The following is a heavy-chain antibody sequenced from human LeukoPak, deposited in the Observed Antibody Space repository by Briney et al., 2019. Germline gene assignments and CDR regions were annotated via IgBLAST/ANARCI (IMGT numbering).Heavy chain of an antibody. CDR3: TRGEYYYGSGTVGVDDY. V-gene: IGHV3-53*01. D-gene: IGHD3-10*01. Sequence: GGSLRLSCAVSDFTISQNYMTWVRQAPGKCLECVSVLFGDGATAYADSVKGRFTISRDNAENTLYLQMNSLRVEDTAVYYCTRGEYYYGSGTVGVDDYWGQGTLVTVSS. CDR1: DFTISQNY. CDR2: LFGDGAT. J-gene: IGHJ4*02.